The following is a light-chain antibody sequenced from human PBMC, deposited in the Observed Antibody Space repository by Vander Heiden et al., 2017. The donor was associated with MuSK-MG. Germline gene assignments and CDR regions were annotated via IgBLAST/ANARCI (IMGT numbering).Light chain of an antibody. CDR1: QSVSSY. CDR2: DAS. CDR3: QQRSNWLT. Sequence: EIVLTQSRATLSLSPGERATLSCRASQSVSSYLAWYQQKPGQAPRLLIYDASNRATGIPARFSGGGSGTDFTLTISSLEPEDVAVYYCQQRSNWLTFGGGTKVEI. V-gene: IGKV3-11*01. J-gene: IGKJ4*01.